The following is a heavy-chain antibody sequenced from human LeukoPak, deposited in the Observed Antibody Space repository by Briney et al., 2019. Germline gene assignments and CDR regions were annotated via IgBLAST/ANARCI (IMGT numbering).Heavy chain of an antibody. D-gene: IGHD5-24*01. CDR1: GGSISSYY. V-gene: IGHV4-59*08. CDR2: IYYSGST. J-gene: IGHJ4*02. Sequence: SETLSLTCTVSGGSISSYYWSWIRQPPGKGLEWTGYIYYSGSTNYNPSLKSRVTISVDTSKDQFSLKLSSVTAADTAVYYCARQRWLRGDFDYWGQGTLVTVSS. CDR3: ARQRWLRGDFDY.